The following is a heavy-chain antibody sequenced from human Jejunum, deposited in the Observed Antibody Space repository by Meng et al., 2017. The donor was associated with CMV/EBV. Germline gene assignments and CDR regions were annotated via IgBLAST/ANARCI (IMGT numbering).Heavy chain of an antibody. V-gene: IGHV3-23*01. D-gene: IGHD4-11*01. J-gene: IGHJ4*02. Sequence: GFAFSNHAMSWVRQVPGRRPEWVAGISGAGLATYYADSVKGRFTISRDNSNSTLFLQMDGLRGDDTAVYFCARDVGYTVTAPFDYWGQGSGVTVSS. CDR2: ISGAGLAT. CDR3: ARDVGYTVTAPFDY. CDR1: GFAFSNHA.